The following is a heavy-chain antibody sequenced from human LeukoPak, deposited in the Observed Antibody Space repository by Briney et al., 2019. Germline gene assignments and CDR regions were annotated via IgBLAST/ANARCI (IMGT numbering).Heavy chain of an antibody. V-gene: IGHV3-7*05. D-gene: IGHD3-16*01. CDR2: IKGDGSAK. CDR1: RVAFSNSW. Sequence: PGGSLRLSCAASRVAFSNSWMSWVRQAPGKGLEWVANIKGDGSAKYYVDSVKGRFTISRDNAKSSLYLQMDSLRAEDTALYYCVGSNGWLFDYWGQGTLVTVSS. CDR3: VGSNGWLFDY. J-gene: IGHJ4*02.